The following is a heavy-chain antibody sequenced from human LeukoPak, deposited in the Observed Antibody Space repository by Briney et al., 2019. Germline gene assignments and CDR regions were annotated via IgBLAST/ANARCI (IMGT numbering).Heavy chain of an antibody. CDR3: ASHRGYCSGGTCYSAFFDY. CDR1: GFTFSSYA. Sequence: GGSLRPSCAASGFTFSSYAMSWVRQAPGKGLEWVSAISGSGGSTYYADSVKGRFTISRDNSKNTLYLQMNSLRAEDTAVYYCASHRGYCSGGTCYSAFFDYWGQGTLVTVSS. D-gene: IGHD2-15*01. J-gene: IGHJ4*02. CDR2: ISGSGGST. V-gene: IGHV3-23*01.